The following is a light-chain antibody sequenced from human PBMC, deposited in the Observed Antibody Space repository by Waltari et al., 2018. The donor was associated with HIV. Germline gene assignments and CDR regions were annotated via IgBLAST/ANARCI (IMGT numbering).Light chain of an antibody. Sequence: QSALTQPPSVSGSPGQSVTISCTGTSSDVGAYNYVSWYQQHPGKAPKLMIYDVNKWPSVVPDRFAGAKSDNTASLNISGLQAEDESDYYCCSYAGIWGVFGTGTKVTVL. CDR3: CSYAGIWGV. V-gene: IGLV2-11*01. CDR2: DVN. CDR1: SSDVGAYNY. J-gene: IGLJ1*01.